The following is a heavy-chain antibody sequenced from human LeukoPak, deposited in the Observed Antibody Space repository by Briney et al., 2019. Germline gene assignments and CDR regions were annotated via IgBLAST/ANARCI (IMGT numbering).Heavy chain of an antibody. CDR1: GYRFTTSW. CDR3: ARARYCSGGSCYAEY. Sequence: GESLKISCKGSGYRFTTSWIGWVRQMPGKGLAWMGIIYPADSDTRYSPSFQGQVTISADKSISTAYLQWSSLKASDTAMYYCARARYCSGGSCYAEYWGQGTLVTVSS. J-gene: IGHJ4*02. V-gene: IGHV5-51*01. CDR2: IYPADSDT. D-gene: IGHD2-15*01.